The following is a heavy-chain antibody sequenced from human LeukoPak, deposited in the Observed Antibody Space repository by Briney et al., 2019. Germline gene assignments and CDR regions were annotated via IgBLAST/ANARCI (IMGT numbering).Heavy chain of an antibody. J-gene: IGHJ4*02. Sequence: SETLSLTCAVYGGSFSGYYWSWIRQPPGKGLEWIGEINHSGSTNYNPSLKSRVTISVDTSKNQFSLKLSSVTAADTAVYYCARDHDYVWGSYRYRVIDYWGQGTLVTVSS. V-gene: IGHV4-34*09. CDR1: GGSFSGYY. CDR3: ARDHDYVWGSYRYRVIDY. CDR2: INHSGST. D-gene: IGHD3-16*02.